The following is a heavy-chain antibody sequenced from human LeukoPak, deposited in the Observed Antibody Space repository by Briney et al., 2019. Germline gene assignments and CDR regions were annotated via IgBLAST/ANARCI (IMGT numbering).Heavy chain of an antibody. Sequence: SETLSLTCTVSGGSIRSSYYYWGWIRQPPGKGLEWIGSIYDSGSTYYNPSLKSRVTISVDTSKNQFSLKLNSVTAADTAVYYCARGRGAPPPRYYYGMDVWGQGTTVTVSS. J-gene: IGHJ6*02. V-gene: IGHV4-39*01. CDR3: ARGRGAPPPRYYYGMDV. CDR2: IYDSGST. CDR1: GGSIRSSYYY.